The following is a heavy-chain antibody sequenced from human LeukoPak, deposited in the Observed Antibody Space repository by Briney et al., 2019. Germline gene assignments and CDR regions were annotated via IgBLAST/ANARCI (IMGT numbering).Heavy chain of an antibody. V-gene: IGHV3-7*05. J-gene: IGHJ4*02. CDR1: GFSFSAFW. Sequence: GGSLRLSCAASGFSFSAFWMSWVRQAPGKGMEWVANIKVDGTEKYYVDSVKGRFTISRDNAKNSLSLQMSGLRAEDTAVYYCARDWNGSGTAFDHWGQGTLVTVSS. CDR3: ARDWNGSGTAFDH. CDR2: IKVDGTEK. D-gene: IGHD1-1*01.